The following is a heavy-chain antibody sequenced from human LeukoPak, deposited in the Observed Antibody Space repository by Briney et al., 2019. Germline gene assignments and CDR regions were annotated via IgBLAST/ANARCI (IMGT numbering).Heavy chain of an antibody. CDR1: GFTVSTNY. CDR2: IYSGGST. Sequence: WGSLTLSCAASGFTVSTNYMTWVRQAPGKGLEGVSVIYSGGSTYYADSVKGRFTISSNSSKNTLYLQMNSLCDESAAVSYCARWPLGVGIETRGQGEIVTVSS. D-gene: IGHD1-14*01. CDR3: ARWPLGVGIET. V-gene: IGHV3-53*01. J-gene: IGHJ3*01.